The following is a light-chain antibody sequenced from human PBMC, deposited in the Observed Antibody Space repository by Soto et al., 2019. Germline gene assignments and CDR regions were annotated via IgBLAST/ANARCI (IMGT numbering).Light chain of an antibody. V-gene: IGLV2-23*02. CDR1: SSDVGSYNL. CDR3: CSYAGSTGGYV. CDR2: DVS. Sequence: QSALTQPASVSGSPGQSITISCTGTSSDVGSYNLVSWYQQHPGKAPKLMIYDVSQWPSGVSNRFSGSKSGYTASLTISGLQVEDEADYYCCSYAGSTGGYVFGTGTKVTVL. J-gene: IGLJ1*01.